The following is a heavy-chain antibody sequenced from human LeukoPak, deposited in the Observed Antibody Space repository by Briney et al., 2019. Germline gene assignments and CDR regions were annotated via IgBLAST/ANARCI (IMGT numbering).Heavy chain of an antibody. D-gene: IGHD3-10*01. V-gene: IGHV3-13*04. J-gene: IGHJ3*02. CDR1: GFTFSSYD. CDR2: IGTAGDT. CDR3: ARGRGWGTFDI. Sequence: GGSLRLSCAASGFTFSSYDMHWVRQGTGKGLEWVSAIGTAGDTYYPGSVKGRFTTTRENAKNSLYLQMNSLRVGDTAVYYCARGRGWGTFDIWGQGTMVTVSS.